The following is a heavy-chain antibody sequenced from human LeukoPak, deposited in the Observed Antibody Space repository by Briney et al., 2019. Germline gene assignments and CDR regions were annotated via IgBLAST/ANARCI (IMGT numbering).Heavy chain of an antibody. D-gene: IGHD6-19*01. CDR3: TRRTVAGNYYYMDV. Sequence: GGSLRLSCAASGFTFSGSAMHWVRQASGKGLEWVGRIRSIANSYATTYAASVKGRFTISRDDSKNTAYLQMNSLKTEDTAVYYCTRRTVAGNYYYMDVWGKGTTVTVSS. CDR1: GFTFSGSA. V-gene: IGHV3-73*01. J-gene: IGHJ6*03. CDR2: IRSIANSYAT.